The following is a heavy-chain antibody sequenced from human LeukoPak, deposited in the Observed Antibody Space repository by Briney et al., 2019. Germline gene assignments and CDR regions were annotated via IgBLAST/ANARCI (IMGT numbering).Heavy chain of an antibody. D-gene: IGHD5-24*01. Sequence: SETLSLTCAVYGGSFSGYYWSWIRQPPGKGLEWIGYIYYSGSTNYNPSLKSRVTISVDTSKNQFSLKLSSVTAADTAVYYCARRIGDGYNSYAFDIWGQGTMVTVSS. CDR1: GGSFSGYY. V-gene: IGHV4-59*08. CDR2: IYYSGST. J-gene: IGHJ3*02. CDR3: ARRIGDGYNSYAFDI.